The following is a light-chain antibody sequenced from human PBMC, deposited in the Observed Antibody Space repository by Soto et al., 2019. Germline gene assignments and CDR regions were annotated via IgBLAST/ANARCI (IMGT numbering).Light chain of an antibody. Sequence: DIQMTQSPSTLSASVGDRVTITCRASQSISSWLAWYQQKPGKAPKLLIYDASSLQRGVPSRFSGSGSGTEFTLTISSLQPEDFATYYCLQHNTFPWTFGQGTKVDI. CDR3: LQHNTFPWT. V-gene: IGKV1-5*01. CDR1: QSISSW. CDR2: DAS. J-gene: IGKJ1*01.